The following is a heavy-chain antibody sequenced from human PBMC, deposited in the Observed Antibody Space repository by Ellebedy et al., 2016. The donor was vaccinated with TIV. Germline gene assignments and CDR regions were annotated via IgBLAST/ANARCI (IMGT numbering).Heavy chain of an antibody. Sequence: GESLKISCAASGFTFSSYGMHWVRQAPGKGLEWVAVISYDGSNKYYADSVQGRFTISRDKSKNTLYLQMNSLRAEDTAVYYCARGDRIAVAGTVPLRYWGQGTLVTVSS. J-gene: IGHJ4*02. CDR1: GFTFSSYG. D-gene: IGHD6-19*01. CDR3: ARGDRIAVAGTVPLRY. V-gene: IGHV3-30*03. CDR2: ISYDGSNK.